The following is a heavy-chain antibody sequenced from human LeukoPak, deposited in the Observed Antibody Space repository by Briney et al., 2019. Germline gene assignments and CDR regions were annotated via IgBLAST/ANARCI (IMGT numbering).Heavy chain of an antibody. J-gene: IGHJ4*02. CDR1: GFTFDDYG. D-gene: IGHD3-3*01. V-gene: IGHV3-20*04. Sequence: GGSLRLSCAASGFTFDDYGMSWVRQAPGKGLEWVSGINWNGGSKGYADSVRGRFTISRDNAKNSLYLQMNSLRVEDTALYYCARGIRFLEWLSGSDYWGQGTLVTVS. CDR2: INWNGGSK. CDR3: ARGIRFLEWLSGSDY.